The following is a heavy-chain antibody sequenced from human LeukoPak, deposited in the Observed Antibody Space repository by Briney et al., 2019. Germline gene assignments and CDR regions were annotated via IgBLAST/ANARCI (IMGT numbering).Heavy chain of an antibody. CDR3: ARLTRKTDY. Sequence: SETLSLTCAVSGYSISSGYYWGWIRQPPGKGLEWIGSIYHSGSTYYNPSLKSRVTISVDTSKNQFSLKLSSVTAADTAVYYCARLTRKTDYWGQGTLVTVSS. V-gene: IGHV4-38-2*01. J-gene: IGHJ4*02. CDR2: IYHSGST. D-gene: IGHD3-16*01. CDR1: GYSISSGYY.